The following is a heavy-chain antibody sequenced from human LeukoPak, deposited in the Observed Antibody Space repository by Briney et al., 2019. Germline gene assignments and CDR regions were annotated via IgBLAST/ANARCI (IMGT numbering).Heavy chain of an antibody. CDR2: NNPNSGGT. CDR1: GYTFTGYY. CDR3: ARDRVLELRGAVAGSPVY. J-gene: IGHJ4*02. D-gene: IGHD6-19*01. V-gene: IGHV1-2*02. Sequence: ASVKVSCKASGYTFTGYYMHWVRQAPGQGLEWMGWNNPNSGGTNYAQKFQGRVTMTRDTSISTAYMELSRLRSDDTAVYYCARDRVLELRGAVAGSPVYWGQGTLVTVSS.